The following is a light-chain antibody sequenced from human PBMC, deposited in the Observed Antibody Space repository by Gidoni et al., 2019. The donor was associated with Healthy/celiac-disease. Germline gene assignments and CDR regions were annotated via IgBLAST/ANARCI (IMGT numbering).Light chain of an antibody. V-gene: IGKV3-11*01. J-gene: IGKJ3*01. CDR3: QQRSNWPLT. Sequence: EFVFTQSPATLSLSPGERATSSCRASQSVSSYLAWYQQKPGQAPRLLIYYASNRATGIPARFSGSGSGTDFTLTISSLEPEDFAVYYCQQRSNWPLTFGPGTKVDIK. CDR2: YAS. CDR1: QSVSSY.